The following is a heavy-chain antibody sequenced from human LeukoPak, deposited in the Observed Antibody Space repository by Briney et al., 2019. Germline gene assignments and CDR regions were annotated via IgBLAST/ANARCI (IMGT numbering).Heavy chain of an antibody. CDR2: INSEGSST. CDR3: ASLMGDYYDSSGYHLDY. J-gene: IGHJ4*02. CDR1: GFTFSSYW. Sequence: SGGSLRLSCAASGFTFSSYWMHWVRQAPGKGLVCVSRINSEGSSTSYADSVKGRFTISRDNAKNTLYLQMNSLRAEDTAVYYCASLMGDYYDSSGYHLDYWGQGTLVTVSS. D-gene: IGHD3-22*01. V-gene: IGHV3-74*01.